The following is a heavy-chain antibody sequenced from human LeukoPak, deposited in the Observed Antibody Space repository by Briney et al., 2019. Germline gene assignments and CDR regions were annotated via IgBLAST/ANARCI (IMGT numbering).Heavy chain of an antibody. CDR1: GFTFNTYH. CDR2: VKSDGGGI. CDR3: ARQAGGGFDY. D-gene: IGHD2-15*01. V-gene: IGHV3-74*01. J-gene: IGHJ4*02. Sequence: GGSLRLSCAASGFTFNTYHMNWVRQAPGKGLEWVSRVKSDGGGINYGDSVKGRFTMSRDNAKNTLYLQMNSLRAEDTAVYFCARQAGGGFDYWGQGSLVTVSS.